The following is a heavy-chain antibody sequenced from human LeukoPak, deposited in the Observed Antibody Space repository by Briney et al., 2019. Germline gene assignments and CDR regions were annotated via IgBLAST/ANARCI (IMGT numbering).Heavy chain of an antibody. J-gene: IGHJ5*02. D-gene: IGHD3-3*02. Sequence: PGRSLRLSCAASGFTFDDYAMHWVRQAPGKGLEWVSGISWNSGSIGYADSVKGRFTISRDNAKNSLYLQMNSLRAEDTALYYCARRISSQSGWFDPWGQGTLVTVSS. CDR3: ARRISSQSGWFDP. CDR2: ISWNSGSI. V-gene: IGHV3-9*01. CDR1: GFTFDDYA.